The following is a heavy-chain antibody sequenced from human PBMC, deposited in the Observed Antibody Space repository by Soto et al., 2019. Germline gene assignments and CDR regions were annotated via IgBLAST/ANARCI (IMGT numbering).Heavy chain of an antibody. CDR2: IYHIGTT. V-gene: IGHV4-61*01. J-gene: IGHJ5*02. CDR1: GDSVNSGSYY. CDR3: ARESIVGATRFDP. Sequence: SETLSLTCTVSGDSVNSGSYYWTWIRQAPGKGLEWLGYIYHIGTTRYNPSLKSRATISLDTSKSQFSLRLTSVTAADTAVYFCARESIVGATRFDPWGHGTPVTVSS. D-gene: IGHD1-26*01.